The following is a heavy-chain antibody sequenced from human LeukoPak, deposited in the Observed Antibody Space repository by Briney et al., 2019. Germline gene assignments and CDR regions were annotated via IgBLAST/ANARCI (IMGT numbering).Heavy chain of an antibody. V-gene: IGHV4-39*07. J-gene: IGHJ6*03. CDR3: ASSYGSGSYSFYYYYMDV. CDR2: IYYSGST. CDR1: GGSISSSSYY. Sequence: PSETLSLTCTVSGGSISSSSYYWGWIRQPPGKGLEWIGSIYYSGSTYYNPSLKSRVTISVDTSKNQFSLKLSSVTAADTAVYYCASSYGSGSYSFYYYYMDVWGKGTTVTISS. D-gene: IGHD3-10*01.